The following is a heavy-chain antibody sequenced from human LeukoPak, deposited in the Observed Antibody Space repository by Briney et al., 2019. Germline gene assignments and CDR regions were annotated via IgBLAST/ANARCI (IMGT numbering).Heavy chain of an antibody. V-gene: IGHV3-33*06. J-gene: IGHJ4*02. CDR3: AKVVFAIRAPFDY. Sequence: GGSLRLSCAASGFTFSSYGMHWVRQAPGKGLEWVAVIWYDGSNKYYADSVKGRFTISRDNSKNTLYLQMNSLRAEDTAVYYCAKVVFAIRAPFDYWGQGTLVTVSS. CDR1: GFTFSSYG. CDR2: IWYDGSNK. D-gene: IGHD3-3*01.